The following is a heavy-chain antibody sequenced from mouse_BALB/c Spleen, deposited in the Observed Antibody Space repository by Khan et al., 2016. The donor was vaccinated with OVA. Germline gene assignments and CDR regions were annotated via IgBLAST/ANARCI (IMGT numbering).Heavy chain of an antibody. V-gene: IGHV1-81*01. J-gene: IGHJ2*01. CDR2: IYPGSDNA. CDR1: GYTFTYYV. CDR3: ARGDGYYVYFDY. D-gene: IGHD2-3*01. Sequence: QVQLQQSGPELVKPGASVKMSCKASGYTFTYYVITWVKQRTGQGLEWIGEIYPGSDNAYYNERFKGKATLTDDKSSNTTHMQLSSLTAEDSAVYFCARGDGYYVYFDYWGQGTTLTVSS.